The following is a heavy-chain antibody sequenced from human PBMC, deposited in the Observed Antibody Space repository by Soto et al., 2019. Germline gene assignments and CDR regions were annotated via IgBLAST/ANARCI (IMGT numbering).Heavy chain of an antibody. J-gene: IGHJ4*02. CDR1: GDSISSSMQY. CDR2: IHYSGST. V-gene: IGHV4-39*01. Sequence: SETLSLTCTVCGDSISSSMQYGGWSRQSRGKWLQWIGIIHYSGSTYYNPSLLTRVTISVDTYKNQFFLSLTSVTAADTAVYSCPRYYYVSADYQSFHYCGQGTLVTVSS. D-gene: IGHD3-10*01. CDR3: PRYYYVSADYQSFHY.